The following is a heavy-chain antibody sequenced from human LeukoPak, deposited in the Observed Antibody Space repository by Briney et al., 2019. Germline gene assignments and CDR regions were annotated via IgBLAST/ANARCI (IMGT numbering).Heavy chain of an antibody. CDR3: TTELWFGELLSFDY. CDR1: GFTFSNAW. D-gene: IGHD3-10*01. V-gene: IGHV3-15*01. CDR2: IKSKTDGGTT. Sequence: GGSLRLSGAASGFTFSNAWMSWVRQAPGKGLEWVGRIKSKTDGGTTDYAGPVKGRFTISRDDSKNTLYLQMNSLKTEDTAVYYCTTELWFGELLSFDYWGQGTLVTVSS. J-gene: IGHJ4*02.